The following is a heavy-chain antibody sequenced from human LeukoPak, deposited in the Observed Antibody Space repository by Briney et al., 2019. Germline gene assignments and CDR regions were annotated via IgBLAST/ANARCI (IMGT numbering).Heavy chain of an antibody. CDR1: GGTLTDYY. J-gene: IGHJ5*02. CDR2: INPNSGAT. D-gene: IGHD2-21*01. V-gene: IGHV1-2*02. Sequence: ASVKVSCKASGGTLTDYYMHWVRQAPGQGLEWMGWINPNSGATNFAQKFQGRVTMTRDTSISTAYMELTSLRSDDTAVYYCARGFCGGIHCPGLNWFDPWGQGALVTVSS. CDR3: ARGFCGGIHCPGLNWFDP.